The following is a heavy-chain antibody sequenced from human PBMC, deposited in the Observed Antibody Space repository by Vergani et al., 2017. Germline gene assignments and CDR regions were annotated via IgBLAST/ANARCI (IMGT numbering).Heavy chain of an antibody. V-gene: IGHV4-30-4*01. J-gene: IGHJ4*02. CDR1: GGSISSGDYY. CDR3: ARGGGTDRVTKYYFDD. Sequence: QVQLQESGPGLVKPSQTLSLTCTVSGGSISSGDYYWSWIRQPPGKGLEWIGYIYYSGSTYYNPSLKSRVTISVDTSKNQFSLKLSSVTAADTAVYYCARGGGTDRVTKYYFDDWGQGTLVTVSS. CDR2: IYYSGST. D-gene: IGHD1-14*01.